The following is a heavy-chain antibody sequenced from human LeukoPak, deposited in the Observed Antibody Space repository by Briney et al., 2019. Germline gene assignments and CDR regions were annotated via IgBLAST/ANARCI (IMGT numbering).Heavy chain of an antibody. J-gene: IGHJ4*02. CDR3: AKDSSYYDSSGPLDY. Sequence: GGSLRLSCAASGFTFSSYAMSWVRQAPGKGLEWVSAVSGGGGSTYYADSVKGRFTISRDNSKNTLYLQMNRLRAEDTAVYYCAKDSSYYDSSGPLDYWGQGTLVTVSS. CDR1: GFTFSSYA. CDR2: VSGGGGST. D-gene: IGHD3-22*01. V-gene: IGHV3-23*01.